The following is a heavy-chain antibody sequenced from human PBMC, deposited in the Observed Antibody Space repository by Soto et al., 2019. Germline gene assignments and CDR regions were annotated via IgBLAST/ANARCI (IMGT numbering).Heavy chain of an antibody. J-gene: IGHJ4*02. CDR3: ARDSYNFDD. V-gene: IGHV4-59*01. CDR2: IYYSGST. D-gene: IGHD5-18*01. Sequence: SETLSLTCTVSGGSIRSSYWSWIRLPPGKGLEWIGYIYYSGSTDYNPSLKSRVTISVDTSKNQFSLKLRSVTAADTAVYYCARDSYNFDDWGQGTLVTVSS. CDR1: GGSIRSSY.